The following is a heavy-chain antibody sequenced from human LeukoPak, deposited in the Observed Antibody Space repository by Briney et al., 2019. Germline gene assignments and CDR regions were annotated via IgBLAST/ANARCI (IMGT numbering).Heavy chain of an antibody. Sequence: SETLSLTCTVSGGSISIYYWSWIRQPPEKGLEWIGYISYSGSTDYNPSLKSRVTISLDTSKNQLSLNLRSVTTADTAVYYCARRDNYGYYFDYWGQGTLVTVSS. CDR3: ARRDNYGYYFDY. J-gene: IGHJ4*02. CDR2: ISYSGST. CDR1: GGSISIYY. D-gene: IGHD5-18*01. V-gene: IGHV4-59*01.